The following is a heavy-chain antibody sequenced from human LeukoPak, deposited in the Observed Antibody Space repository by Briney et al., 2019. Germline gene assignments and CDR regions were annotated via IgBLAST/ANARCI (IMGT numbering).Heavy chain of an antibody. CDR1: GGTFSSYA. Sequence: SVKVSCKASGGTFSSYAISWVRQAPGQGLEWMGGIIPIFGTANYAQKFQGRVTITTGESTSTAYMGLSSLRSEDTAVYYCARGIAAAVFGMDVWGKGTTVTVSS. J-gene: IGHJ6*03. V-gene: IGHV1-69*05. CDR2: IIPIFGTA. CDR3: ARGIAAAVFGMDV. D-gene: IGHD6-13*01.